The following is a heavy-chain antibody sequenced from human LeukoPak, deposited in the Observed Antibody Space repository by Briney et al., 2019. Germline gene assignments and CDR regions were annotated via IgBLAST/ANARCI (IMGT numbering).Heavy chain of an antibody. CDR3: AREGVYYDILAAYYRPYYFDF. J-gene: IGHJ4*02. V-gene: IGHV4-59*12. Sequence: PSETLSLTCTVSGGSISGYYWSWIRQPPGKGLEWIGYIYSSGSTNYNPSLKSRVTISIDTSKNQFSLKLSSVTAADTAVYYCAREGVYYDILAAYYRPYYFDFWGQGTLVTVYS. CDR1: GGSISGYY. D-gene: IGHD3-9*01. CDR2: IYSSGST.